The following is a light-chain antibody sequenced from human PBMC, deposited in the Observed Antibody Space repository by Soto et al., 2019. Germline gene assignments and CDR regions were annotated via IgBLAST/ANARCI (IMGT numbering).Light chain of an antibody. Sequence: ALTQPASVSGSPGQSITIPCTGTSSNVGGYDYVSWYQQHPGKAPKLIIYDVSNRPIGVSNRFSGSKSGNTASLTISGLQAEDEADYYCSSYTTSSTYVFGTETKLTVL. V-gene: IGLV2-14*03. CDR2: DVS. CDR3: SSYTTSSTYV. J-gene: IGLJ1*01. CDR1: SSNVGGYDY.